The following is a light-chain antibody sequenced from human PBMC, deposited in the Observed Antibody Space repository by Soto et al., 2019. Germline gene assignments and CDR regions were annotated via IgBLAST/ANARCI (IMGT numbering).Light chain of an antibody. J-gene: IGLJ2*01. CDR3: SSYAGGNNVV. CDR1: SSDVGGYNF. V-gene: IGLV2-8*01. CDR2: EVS. Sequence: QSALTQPPSASGSPGQSVTISCTGNSSDVGGYNFVSWYQQHPGKAPKLMIYEVSKRPSGVPDRFSSSKSGNTASLTVSGLQAEDEADYYCSSYAGGNNVVFGGGTKLTVL.